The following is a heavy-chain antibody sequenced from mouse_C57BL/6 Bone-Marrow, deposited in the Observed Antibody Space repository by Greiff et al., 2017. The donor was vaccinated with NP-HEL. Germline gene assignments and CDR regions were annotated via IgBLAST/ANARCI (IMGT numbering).Heavy chain of an antibody. J-gene: IGHJ3*01. Sequence: QVQLQQSGPELVKPGASVKISCKASGYAFSSSWMNWVKQRPGKGLEWIGRFYPGDGDTNYNGKFKGKATLTADKSSSTAYMQLSSLTSEDSAVYFSARDSSGYVAYWGQGTLVTVSA. V-gene: IGHV1-82*01. CDR1: GYAFSSSW. CDR2: FYPGDGDT. D-gene: IGHD3-2*02. CDR3: ARDSSGYVAY.